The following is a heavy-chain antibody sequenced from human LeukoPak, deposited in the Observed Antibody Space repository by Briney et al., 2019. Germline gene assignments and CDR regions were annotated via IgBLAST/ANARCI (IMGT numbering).Heavy chain of an antibody. CDR1: GYTFTSYD. J-gene: IGHJ6*02. CDR3: AREYCSSTSCYPHYYGMDV. V-gene: IGHV1-8*01. D-gene: IGHD2-2*01. CDR2: MNPNSGNT. Sequence: ASVKVSCKASGYTFTSYDINWVRQAAGQGLEWMGWMNPNSGNTGYAQKFQGRVTMTRNTSISTAYMELSSLRSEDTAVYYCAREYCSSTSCYPHYYGMDVWGQGTTVTVSS.